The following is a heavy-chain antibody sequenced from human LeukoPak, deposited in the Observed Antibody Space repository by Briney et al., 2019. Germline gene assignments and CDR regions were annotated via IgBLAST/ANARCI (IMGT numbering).Heavy chain of an antibody. CDR2: ISGSGGST. Sequence: GGSLRLSCATSGFIFSTYALSWVRQAPGKGLEWASSISGSGGSTYHADSVKGRFTISRDSSKNTLYLQMNSLRAEDTAIYYCAKVDSGSYYWGQGTLVTVSS. J-gene: IGHJ4*02. CDR3: AKVDSGSYY. CDR1: GFIFSTYA. V-gene: IGHV3-23*01. D-gene: IGHD1-26*01.